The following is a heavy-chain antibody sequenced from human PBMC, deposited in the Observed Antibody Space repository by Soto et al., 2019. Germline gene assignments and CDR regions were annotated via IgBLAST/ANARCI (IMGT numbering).Heavy chain of an antibody. J-gene: IGHJ6*02. CDR2: IWYDGSNK. Sequence: GGSLRLSCAASGFTFGSHGMHWVRQAPGKGLEWVAVIWYDGSNKYYADSVKGRFTISRDNSKNTLNLQMNSLRAEDTAVYYCARGLVTDRHPYYYYHYGMDVWGQGTSVTVSS. CDR1: GFTFGSHG. CDR3: ARGLVTDRHPYYYYHYGMDV. D-gene: IGHD3-9*01. V-gene: IGHV3-33*01.